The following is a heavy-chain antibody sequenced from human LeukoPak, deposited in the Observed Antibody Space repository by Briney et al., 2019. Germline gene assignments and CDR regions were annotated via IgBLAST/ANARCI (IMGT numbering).Heavy chain of an antibody. CDR1: GGTFSSYA. J-gene: IGHJ3*02. D-gene: IGHD3-9*01. CDR2: IIPIFGTA. V-gene: IGHV1-69*05. CDR3: AREDHTIDAFDI. Sequence: SVKVSCKASGGTFSSYAISWVRQAPGQGLEWMGGIIPIFGTANYAQKFQGRVTITTDESTSTAYMELSSLRSEDTAVYYCAREDHTIDAFDIWGQGTMVTVSS.